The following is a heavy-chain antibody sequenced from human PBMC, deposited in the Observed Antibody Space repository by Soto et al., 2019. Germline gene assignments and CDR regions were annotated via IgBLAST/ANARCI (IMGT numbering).Heavy chain of an antibody. CDR3: ARRSRPIEY. CDR1: GFTFSKYS. V-gene: IGHV3-48*02. D-gene: IGHD6-25*01. J-gene: IGHJ4*02. Sequence: EVQMVESGGGLVPPGGSLRLSCEGTGFTFSKYSLNWVRQAPGKGLEWISYISSSSNSLDYAVSVKDRFIISRDNAKNSLYLQMDFLRHEDTAVYYCARRSRPIEYWGRGTLVTVSS. CDR2: ISSSSNSL.